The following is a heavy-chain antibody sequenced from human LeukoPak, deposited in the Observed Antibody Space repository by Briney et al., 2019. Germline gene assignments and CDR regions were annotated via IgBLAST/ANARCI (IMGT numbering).Heavy chain of an antibody. CDR1: GFTFSSYG. J-gene: IGHJ6*02. D-gene: IGHD3-10*01. CDR3: ARDRGRPVYGMDV. CDR2: IWYDGSNK. V-gene: IGHV3-33*01. Sequence: GRSLRLSCAASGFTFSSYGMHWVRQAPGKGQEWVAVIWYDGSNKYYADSVKGRFTISRDNSKNTLYLQMNSLRAEDTAVYYCARDRGRPVYGMDVWGQGTTVTVSS.